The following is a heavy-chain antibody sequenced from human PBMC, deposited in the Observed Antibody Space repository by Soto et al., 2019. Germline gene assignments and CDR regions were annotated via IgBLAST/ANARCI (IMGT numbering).Heavy chain of an antibody. J-gene: IGHJ4*02. CDR1: GVSFSGYY. V-gene: IGHV4-34*01. D-gene: IGHD2-21*01. CDR2: INHGGST. CDR3: ARGPYCGGDCYVVYLAS. Sequence: PSETLSLTCASYGVSFSGYYWSWIRQPPGKGLEWIGEINHGGSTNYNPSLKSRVTISVDTSKNQFSLKLSSVTAADTAVYYCARGPYCGGDCYVVYLASWGRGTLVTVSS.